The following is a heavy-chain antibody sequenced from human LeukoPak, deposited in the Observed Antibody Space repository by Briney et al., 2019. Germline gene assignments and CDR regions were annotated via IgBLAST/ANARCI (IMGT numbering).Heavy chain of an antibody. CDR2: LYYSGNT. Sequence: SETLSLTCTVSGGSISSSRYYGGWIRQPPGKGLEWIGSLYYSGNTYYNPSLKSRVTISVDTSKNQFSLKLSSVTAADTAVYYCARNIAVAGRGDYMDVWGKGTTVTVSS. V-gene: IGHV4-39*01. CDR1: GGSISSSRYY. CDR3: ARNIAVAGRGDYMDV. D-gene: IGHD6-19*01. J-gene: IGHJ6*03.